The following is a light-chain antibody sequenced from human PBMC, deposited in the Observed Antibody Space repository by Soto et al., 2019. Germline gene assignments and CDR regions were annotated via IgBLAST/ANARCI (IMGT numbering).Light chain of an antibody. CDR1: QSVSSSY. CDR3: QQYDSVLGT. J-gene: IGKJ1*01. CDR2: GAS. V-gene: IGKV3-20*01. Sequence: EIVLTQSPGTLSLSPGERATLSCRASQSVSSSYLAWYQQKPGQAPRLLIYGASSRATGIPDRFSGGGSGAEYTLTISSLQSEDFATYYCQQYDSVLGTFGPGTKVDIK.